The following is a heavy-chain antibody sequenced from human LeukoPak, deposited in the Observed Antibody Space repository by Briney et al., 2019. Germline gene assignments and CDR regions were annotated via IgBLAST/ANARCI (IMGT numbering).Heavy chain of an antibody. D-gene: IGHD6-19*01. CDR1: GFTFSSYW. J-gene: IGHJ6*03. V-gene: IGHV3-7*01. CDR2: IKQDGSEK. CDR3: ARGGIAVAGTRENYYYYYMDV. Sequence: GGSLRLSCAASGFTFSSYWMSWVRQAPGKGLEWVATIKQDGSEKYYVDPVKGRFTISRDNAKNSLYLQMKSLRAEDTAVYYCARGGIAVAGTRENYYYYYMDVWGKGTTVTVSS.